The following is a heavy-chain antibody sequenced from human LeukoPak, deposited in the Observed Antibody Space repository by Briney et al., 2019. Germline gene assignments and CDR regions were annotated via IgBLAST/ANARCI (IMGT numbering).Heavy chain of an antibody. D-gene: IGHD3-22*01. CDR3: EKARYYYDSCGSFDY. Sequence: GGSLRLSCAASGFTFSSYGMHWVRQAPGKGLGWVAVIWYDGSNKYYADSVKGRFTISRDNSKNTLYLQMNSLRAEDAAVYYCEKARYYYDSCGSFDYWGQGTLVTVSS. CDR2: IWYDGSNK. J-gene: IGHJ4*02. V-gene: IGHV3-33*06. CDR1: GFTFSSYG.